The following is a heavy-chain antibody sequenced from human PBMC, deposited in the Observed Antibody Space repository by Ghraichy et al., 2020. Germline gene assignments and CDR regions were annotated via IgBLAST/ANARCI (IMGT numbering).Heavy chain of an antibody. D-gene: IGHD3-22*01. CDR2: IYYSGST. CDR3: ARSPEKKWLLFDY. J-gene: IGHJ4*02. V-gene: IGHV4-59*01. CDR1: GGSISSYY. Sequence: SETLSLTCTVSGGSISSYYWSWIRQPPGKGLEWIGYIYYSGSTNYNPSLKSRVTISVDTSKNQFSLKLSSVTAADTAVYYCARSPEKKWLLFDYWGQGTLVTLSS.